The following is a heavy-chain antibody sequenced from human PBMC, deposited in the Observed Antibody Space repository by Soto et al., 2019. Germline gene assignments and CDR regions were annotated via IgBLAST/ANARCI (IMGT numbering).Heavy chain of an antibody. CDR2: INHSGST. Sequence: ETLSLTCAVYGGSFSGYYWSWIRQPPGKGLEWIGEINHSGSTNYNPSLKSRVTISVDTSKNQFSLKLSSVTAADTAVYYCARTSRYLACSSTSCYPGGYYYYYYGMDVWGQGTTVTVSS. J-gene: IGHJ6*02. D-gene: IGHD2-2*01. V-gene: IGHV4-34*01. CDR3: ARTSRYLACSSTSCYPGGYYYYYYGMDV. CDR1: GGSFSGYY.